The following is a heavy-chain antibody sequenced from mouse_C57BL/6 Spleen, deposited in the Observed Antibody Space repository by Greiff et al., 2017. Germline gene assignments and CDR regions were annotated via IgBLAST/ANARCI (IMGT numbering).Heavy chain of an antibody. CDR3: AMTGLLPHYYAMDY. Sequence: VQLQQPGAELVKPGASVKVSCKASGYTFTSYWMHWVKQRPGQGLEWIGRIHPSDSDTNYNQKFKGKSTLTVDKSSSTAYMQLSSLTSEDSAVYYCAMTGLLPHYYAMDYWGQGTSVTVSS. CDR2: IHPSDSDT. D-gene: IGHD2-10*01. CDR1: GYTFTSYW. V-gene: IGHV1-74*01. J-gene: IGHJ4*01.